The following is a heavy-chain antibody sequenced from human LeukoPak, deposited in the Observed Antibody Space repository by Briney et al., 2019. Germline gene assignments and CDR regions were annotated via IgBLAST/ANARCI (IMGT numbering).Heavy chain of an antibody. Sequence: ASVKDSCKASGYTFNNYVVTWVRQAPGQGREWMGWICPHNGNTNYAQKLQGRVTMTTDTSMTTAYMELRSLTSDDTAMHYCAREFTGHRPGDYWGQGTLVTVSS. V-gene: IGHV1-18*01. CDR3: AREFTGHRPGDY. CDR2: ICPHNGNT. J-gene: IGHJ4*02. CDR1: GYTFNNYV. D-gene: IGHD2-8*02.